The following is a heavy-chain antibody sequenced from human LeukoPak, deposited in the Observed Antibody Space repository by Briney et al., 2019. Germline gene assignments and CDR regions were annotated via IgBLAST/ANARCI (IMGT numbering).Heavy chain of an antibody. CDR1: GFTFSSYG. Sequence: PGGSLRLSCAASGFTFSSYGMHWVRQAPGKGLEWVAVIWYDGSNKYYADSVKGRFTISRDNSKNTLYLQMNSLRAEDTAVYYCARDVREQWLVYYYYGMDVWGQGTTVTVSS. CDR3: ARDVREQWLVYYYYGMDV. D-gene: IGHD6-19*01. J-gene: IGHJ6*02. V-gene: IGHV3-33*08. CDR2: IWYDGSNK.